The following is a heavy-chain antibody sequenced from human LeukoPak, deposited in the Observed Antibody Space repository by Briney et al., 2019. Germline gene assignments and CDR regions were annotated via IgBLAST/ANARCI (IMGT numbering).Heavy chain of an antibody. V-gene: IGHV3-7*01. D-gene: IGHD5-12*01. J-gene: IGHJ6*02. CDR2: IKQDGSEK. CDR3: AREGGYDYYYYYYGMDV. CDR1: GFTFSSYW. Sequence: GGSLRLSCAATGFTFSSYWMSWVRQAPGKGLEWVANIKQDGSEKYYVDSVKGRFTISRDNAKNSLYLQMNSLRAEDTAVYYCAREGGYDYYYYYYGMDVWGQGNPGHRLL.